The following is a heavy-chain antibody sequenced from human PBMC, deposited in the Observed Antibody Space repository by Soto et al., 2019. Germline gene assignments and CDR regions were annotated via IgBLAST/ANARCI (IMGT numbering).Heavy chain of an antibody. CDR3: ASEVVGPFDP. Sequence: PGGSLRLSCAASGFTFSGYWMYWVRQAPGKGLEWVANIRQDGREKYYVDSVKGRFTISRDNAKNSLYLQMNSLRAEDTAVYYCASEVVGPFDPWGRGTPVTVSS. CDR1: GFTFSGYW. V-gene: IGHV3-7*01. D-gene: IGHD2-15*01. J-gene: IGHJ5*02. CDR2: IRQDGREK.